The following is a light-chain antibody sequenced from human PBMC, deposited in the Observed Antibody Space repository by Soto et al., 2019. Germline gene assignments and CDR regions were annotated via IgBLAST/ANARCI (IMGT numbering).Light chain of an antibody. CDR3: QQYKSKWT. V-gene: IGKV1-5*03. Sequence: DIQMTQSPSTLSASVGDRITITCRASQSISSWLAWYQQKPGKAPKLLIYAASSLRSGVPSRFSGSGSGTEFTLTITSLQPDDFATYYCQQYKSKWTFGQGTKVEIK. CDR1: QSISSW. J-gene: IGKJ1*01. CDR2: AAS.